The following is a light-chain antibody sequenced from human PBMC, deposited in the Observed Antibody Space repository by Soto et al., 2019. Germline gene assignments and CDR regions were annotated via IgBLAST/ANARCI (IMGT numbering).Light chain of an antibody. J-gene: IGKJ1*01. CDR3: QQYGSSRET. Sequence: EIVLTQSPGTLSLYPGERATLSCRASQSVSSSYLAWYQQKPGQAPRLLIYGASSRATGIPDRFSGSGSGTDFTLTISRLKPEDFAVYYCQQYGSSRETFGQGTKVDIK. CDR1: QSVSSSY. V-gene: IGKV3-20*01. CDR2: GAS.